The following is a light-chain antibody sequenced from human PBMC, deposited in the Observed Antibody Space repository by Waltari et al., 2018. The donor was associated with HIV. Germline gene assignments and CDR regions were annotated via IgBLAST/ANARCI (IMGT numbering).Light chain of an antibody. V-gene: IGLV2-8*01. CDR3: SSYAPTNNFYVL. CDR1: SSDIGGYNY. J-gene: IGLJ2*01. Sequence: QSALTPPPSASGSPGQSVTISCTGTSSDIGGYNYVSRYQQPPGKAPKLIMTEVTKRPSGVPDRFSGSKSGNTASLTVSGLQAEDEAHYYCSSYAPTNNFYVLFGGGTALTVL. CDR2: EVT.